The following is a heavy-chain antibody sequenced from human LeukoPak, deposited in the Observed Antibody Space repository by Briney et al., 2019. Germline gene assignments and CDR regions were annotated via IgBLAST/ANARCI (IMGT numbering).Heavy chain of an antibody. J-gene: IGHJ6*01. Sequence: GGSLRLSCSASGFTFSSYAMHWVRQAPGKGLEYVSAISSNGGSTYYADSVKGRFTISRDNSKNTLYLQMSSLRAEDTAVYYCVKAGVAVAGTPEDYYYYGMDVWGKGPRSPSPQ. V-gene: IGHV3-64D*06. CDR1: GFTFSSYA. D-gene: IGHD6-19*01. CDR2: ISSNGGST. CDR3: VKAGVAVAGTPEDYYYYGMDV.